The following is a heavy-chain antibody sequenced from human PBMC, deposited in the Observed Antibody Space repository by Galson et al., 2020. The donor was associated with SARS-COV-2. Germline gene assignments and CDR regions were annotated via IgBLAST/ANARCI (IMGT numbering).Heavy chain of an antibody. D-gene: IGHD6-19*01. Sequence: ASETLSLTCTVSGGSISSYYWSWIRQPAGKGLEWIWRIYTSGSTNYNPSLKSRVTMSVDTSKNQFSLKLSSVTAADTAVYYCASSGYSSGWLSYWGQGTLVTVSS. CDR2: IYTSGST. J-gene: IGHJ4*02. V-gene: IGHV4-4*07. CDR1: GGSISSYY. CDR3: ASSGYSSGWLSY.